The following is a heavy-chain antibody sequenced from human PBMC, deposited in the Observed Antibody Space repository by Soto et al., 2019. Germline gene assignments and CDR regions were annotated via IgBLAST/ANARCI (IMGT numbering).Heavy chain of an antibody. CDR2: IFYGGHT. Sequence: SETLSLTCDVSGDFLTTYYWNWIRQSPGKGLEWIGYIFYGGHTNYNPSLRGRATISVDTSKNQFSLKLSSVTAADTAVYYCARSPQYSSGWNGGFDYWGQGTLVTVSS. CDR1: GDFLTTYY. J-gene: IGHJ4*02. D-gene: IGHD6-19*01. V-gene: IGHV4-59*01. CDR3: ARSPQYSSGWNGGFDY.